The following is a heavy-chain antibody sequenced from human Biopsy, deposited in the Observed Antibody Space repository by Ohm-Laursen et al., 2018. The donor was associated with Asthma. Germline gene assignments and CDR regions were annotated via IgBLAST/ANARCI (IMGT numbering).Heavy chain of an antibody. V-gene: IGHV1-8*01. D-gene: IGHD5-24*01. CDR2: MNSNSGNT. J-gene: IGHJ4*02. CDR1: GYTFTSD. Sequence: ASVKVSCKASGYTFTSDINWVRQATGQGLEWMGWMNSNSGNTDYAQKFQGRVTMTRDTSISTAYMELRSLRSDDTAVYYCARHPYNFGGFDYWGQGSLVLVSS. CDR3: ARHPYNFGGFDY.